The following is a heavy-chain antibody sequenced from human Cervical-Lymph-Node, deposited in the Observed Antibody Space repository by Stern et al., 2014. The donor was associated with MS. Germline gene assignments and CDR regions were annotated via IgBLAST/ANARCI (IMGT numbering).Heavy chain of an antibody. J-gene: IGHJ6*02. V-gene: IGHV3-7*01. CDR1: GFRLSSYW. CDR2: IKQDGSER. D-gene: IGHD2-15*01. CDR3: ARDCGSGSCYQTQYYYGVDV. Sequence: VQLVQSGGGLVQPGGSLRLSCAGSGFRLSSYWLSWVRLPPGQGQELVATIKQDGSERYYVVSVTGRFTISREHSEQARVVHMNSLRVDDTAVYYCARDCGSGSCYQTQYYYGVDVWGQGTTVIVSS.